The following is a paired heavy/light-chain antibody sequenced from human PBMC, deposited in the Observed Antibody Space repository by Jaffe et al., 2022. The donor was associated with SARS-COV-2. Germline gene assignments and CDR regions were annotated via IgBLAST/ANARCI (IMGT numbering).Light chain of an antibody. CDR2: NAS. J-gene: IGKJ2*01. Sequence: EEVMRQSPATLSVLPGERATLSCRASQSVSSNLAWFQLKRGQAPTLLIYNASTRATETSLRFSGGGSGTDFTLTITTLQSEDSAVYYCQQYDYWPYTFGQGTKLEIK. CDR1: QSVSSN. V-gene: IGKV3-15*01. CDR3: QQYDYWPYT.
Heavy chain of an antibody. CDR2: ISRGSNNV. V-gene: IGHV3-11*04. Sequence: QVQLVESGGGLVKPGGSLTLSCAASGFIFRDYDMSWVRQVPGRGLQCISDISRGSNNVLYDDSVRGRFTISRDFAKNSLYLQLSGLTDEDTGVYYCARHGSERALDLWGQGTTVTVSS. CDR1: GFIFRDYD. J-gene: IGHJ3*01. D-gene: IGHD1-1*01. CDR3: ARHGSERALDL.